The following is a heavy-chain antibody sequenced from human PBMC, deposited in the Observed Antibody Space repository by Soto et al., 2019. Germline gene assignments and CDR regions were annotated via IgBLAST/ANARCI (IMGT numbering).Heavy chain of an antibody. CDR3: ARDSLWAFDI. Sequence: GASVKVSCKASGGTFSSYAISWVRQAPGQGLEWMGGIIPIFGTANYAQKFQGRVTITRDTSASTAYMDLSSLRSEDTAVYYCARDSLWAFDIWGQGTMVTVSS. CDR2: IIPIFGTA. J-gene: IGHJ3*02. V-gene: IGHV1-69*05. D-gene: IGHD2-21*01. CDR1: GGTFSSYA.